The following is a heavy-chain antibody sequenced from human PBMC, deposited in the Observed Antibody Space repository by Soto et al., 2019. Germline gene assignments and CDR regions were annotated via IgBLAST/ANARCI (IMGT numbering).Heavy chain of an antibody. CDR2: ISGYNANT. CDR1: GYTFSTSG. D-gene: IGHD3-22*01. J-gene: IGHJ5*02. Sequence: ASVKVSCKASGYTFSTSGITWVRQAPGQGLEWMGWISGYNANTIYAQKFQGRVTMTTETSSTTAYMELRSLRFDDTAVYYCAKTPQYDRSAYYSWLDLWGQGTLVTVSS. CDR3: AKTPQYDRSAYYSWLDL. V-gene: IGHV1-18*01.